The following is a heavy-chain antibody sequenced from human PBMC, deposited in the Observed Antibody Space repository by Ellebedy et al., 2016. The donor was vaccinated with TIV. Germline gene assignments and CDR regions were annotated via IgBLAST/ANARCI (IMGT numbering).Heavy chain of an antibody. CDR2: ISSSSSYT. J-gene: IGHJ5*02. V-gene: IGHV3-11*06. CDR1: GFTFNDYY. CDR3: TRGLREWDLKSGVVPGNWFDP. Sequence: GESLKISCAASGFTFNDYYMSWIRQAPGKGLDWVSYISSSSSYTNYADSVKGRFTISRDNAKNSLYLQMNSLRAEDTAVYYCTRGLREWDLKSGVVPGNWFDPWGQGTLVTVSS. D-gene: IGHD1-26*01.